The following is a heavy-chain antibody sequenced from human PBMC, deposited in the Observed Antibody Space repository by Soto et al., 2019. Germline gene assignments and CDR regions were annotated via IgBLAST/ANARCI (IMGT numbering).Heavy chain of an antibody. CDR2: ISSSSSYI. CDR1: GFTFSSYS. Sequence: EVQLVESGGGLVKPGGSLRLSCAASGFTFSSYSMNWVRQAPGKGLEWVSSISSSSSYIYYADSVKGRFTISRDNAKNSLYLQMNSLRAEDTAVYYCVTSEPEAPPYYYGMDVWGQGTTVTVSS. CDR3: VTSEPEAPPYYYGMDV. D-gene: IGHD6-6*01. J-gene: IGHJ6*02. V-gene: IGHV3-21*01.